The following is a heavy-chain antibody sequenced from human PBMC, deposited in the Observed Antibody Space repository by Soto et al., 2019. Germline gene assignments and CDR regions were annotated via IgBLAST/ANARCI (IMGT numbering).Heavy chain of an antibody. V-gene: IGHV1-69*02. D-gene: IGHD4-17*01. Sequence: ASVKVSCKASGGTFSSYTISWVRQAPGQGLEWMGRIIPILGIANYAQKFQGRVTMTRDTSTSTVYMELSSLRSEDTAVYYCARTAVTTGTYYYYGMDVWGQGTTVTVSS. CDR1: GGTFSSYT. CDR2: IIPILGIA. CDR3: ARTAVTTGTYYYYGMDV. J-gene: IGHJ6*02.